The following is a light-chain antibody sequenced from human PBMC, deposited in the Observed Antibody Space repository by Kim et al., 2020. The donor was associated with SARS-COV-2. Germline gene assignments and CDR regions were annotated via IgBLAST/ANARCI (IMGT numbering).Light chain of an antibody. CDR1: QGISTY. Sequence: IQLTQSPSSLSASVGDRVTITCRASQGISTYLAWFQQKPGKAPKLLIFGASTLQTGVPSRFSGSGSGTDFTLAISSLQHEDFATYFCQQLNSFPLTFGGGTKVDIK. V-gene: IGKV1-9*01. CDR2: GAS. CDR3: QQLNSFPLT. J-gene: IGKJ4*01.